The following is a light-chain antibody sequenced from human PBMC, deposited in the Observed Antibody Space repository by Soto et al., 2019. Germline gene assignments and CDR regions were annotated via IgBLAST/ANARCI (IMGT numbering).Light chain of an antibody. J-gene: IGKJ1*01. Sequence: DIVMTQSPATLSVAPGERVTFSCRASQSVSSNLAWYQQKPGQAPRLLIYDASNRATGIPARFSGSGSGTDFTLTISSLEPEDFAVYYCQQRSNWPTFGQGTKVDIK. V-gene: IGKV3-11*01. CDR3: QQRSNWPT. CDR1: QSVSSN. CDR2: DAS.